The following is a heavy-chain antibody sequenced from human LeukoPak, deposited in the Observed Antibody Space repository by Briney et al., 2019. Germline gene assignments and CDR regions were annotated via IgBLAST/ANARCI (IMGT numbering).Heavy chain of an antibody. Sequence: SVKVSCKASGGTFSSYAISWVRQAPGQGLEWMGGIIPIFGTANYAQKFQGRVTITADESTSTAYMELSSLRSEDTAVYYCATVFTMVRGVIVDYWGQGTLVTVSS. CDR3: ATVFTMVRGVIVDY. CDR2: IIPIFGTA. J-gene: IGHJ4*02. V-gene: IGHV1-69*13. D-gene: IGHD3-10*01. CDR1: GGTFSSYA.